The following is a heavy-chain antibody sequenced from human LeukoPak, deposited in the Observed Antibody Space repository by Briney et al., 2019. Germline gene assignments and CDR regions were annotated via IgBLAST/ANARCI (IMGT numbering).Heavy chain of an antibody. D-gene: IGHD6-19*01. V-gene: IGHV4-4*02. J-gene: IGHJ4*02. CDR3: ARDFEGSSGLFDY. Sequence: PSGTLSLTCAVSGGSISSSNWWSWVRQPPGKGLEWIGEIYHSGSTNYNPSLKSRVTISVDKSKNQFSLKLSSVTAADTAVYYCARDFEGSSGLFDYWGQGTPVTVSS. CDR1: GGSISSSNW. CDR2: IYHSGST.